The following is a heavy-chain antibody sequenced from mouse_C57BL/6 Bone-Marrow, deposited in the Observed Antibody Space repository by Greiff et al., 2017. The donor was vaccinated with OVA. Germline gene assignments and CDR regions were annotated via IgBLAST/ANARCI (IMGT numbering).Heavy chain of an antibody. CDR2: IDPENGDT. CDR3: TPYDYDFAY. V-gene: IGHV14-4*01. CDR1: GFNIKDDY. Sequence: EVQGVESGAELVRPGASVKLSCTASGFNIKDDYMHWVKQRPEQGLEWIGWIDPENGDTEDASKFQGKATITADTSSNTAYLQLSSLTSEDTAVYYCTPYDYDFAYWGQGTLVTVSA. J-gene: IGHJ3*01. D-gene: IGHD2-4*01.